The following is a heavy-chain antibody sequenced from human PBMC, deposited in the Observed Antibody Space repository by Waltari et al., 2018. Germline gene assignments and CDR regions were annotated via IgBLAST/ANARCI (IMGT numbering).Heavy chain of an antibody. CDR3: ARDIGFCSGNNCFSVL. CDR1: GFTFSSYD. J-gene: IGHJ4*02. V-gene: IGHV3-48*03. D-gene: IGHD2-15*01. CDR2: ISVGGHTI. Sequence: EGQLVESGGTLVQPGGPLGLSCAASGFTFSSYDMNWVRQAPGKGLEWISYISVGGHTIDYADSVKGRFTISRDNAENSLFLQMDSLRVDDTAIYYCARDIGFCSGNNCFSVLWGQGTLVTVSS.